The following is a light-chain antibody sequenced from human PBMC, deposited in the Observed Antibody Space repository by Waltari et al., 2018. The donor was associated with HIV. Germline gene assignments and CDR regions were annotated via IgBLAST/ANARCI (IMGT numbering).Light chain of an antibody. CDR3: CAYAGSTTYVI. Sequence: QSALTQPASVSGSPGQSITISCTGTSRHVGGSTLASCYQQHPGKAPKLMIYEVSKRPSGVSNRFSGSKSGNTASLTISGLQAEDEADYYCCAYAGSTTYVIFGGGTKLTVL. CDR2: EVS. CDR1: SRHVGGSTL. V-gene: IGLV2-23*02. J-gene: IGLJ2*01.